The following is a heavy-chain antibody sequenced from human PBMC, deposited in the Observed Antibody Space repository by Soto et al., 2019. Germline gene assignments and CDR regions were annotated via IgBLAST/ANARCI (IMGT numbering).Heavy chain of an antibody. Sequence: SETLSLTCTVSGGSLSSYYWSWIRQPPGKGLEWIGYIYYSGSTNYNPSLKSRVTISVDTSKNQFSLKLSSVTAADTAVYYCAGYSLAAAGTHGPPWGQRTLVTVS. CDR2: IYYSGST. D-gene: IGHD6-13*01. J-gene: IGHJ5*02. V-gene: IGHV4-59*08. CDR3: AGYSLAAAGTHGPP. CDR1: GGSLSSYY.